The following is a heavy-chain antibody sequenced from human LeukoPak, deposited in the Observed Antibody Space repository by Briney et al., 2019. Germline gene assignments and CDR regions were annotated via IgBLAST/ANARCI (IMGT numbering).Heavy chain of an antibody. V-gene: IGHV4-4*07. D-gene: IGHD2-15*01. CDR1: GGSISSYY. Sequence: SETLSLTCTVSGGSISSYYWSWIRQPAGKGLEWIGRIYTSGSTNYNPSLKSRVTMSVDTSKNQFSLKLSSVTAADTAVYYSARENEEGYCSGGSCYDNWFDPWGQGTLVTVSS. CDR2: IYTSGST. J-gene: IGHJ5*02. CDR3: ARENEEGYCSGGSCYDNWFDP.